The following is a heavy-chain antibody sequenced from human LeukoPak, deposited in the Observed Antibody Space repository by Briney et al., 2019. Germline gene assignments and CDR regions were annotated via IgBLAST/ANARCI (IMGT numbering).Heavy chain of an antibody. D-gene: IGHD3-16*01. CDR2: IYYSGST. V-gene: IGHV4-4*02. CDR1: GGSISSSNW. Sequence: PSETLSLTCAVSGGSISSSNWWSWVRQPPGKGLEWIGYIYYSGSTNYNPSLKSRVTISVDTSKNQFSLKLSSVTAADTAVYYCARDTYGYYYYGMDVWGQGTTVTVSS. CDR3: ARDTYGYYYYGMDV. J-gene: IGHJ6*02.